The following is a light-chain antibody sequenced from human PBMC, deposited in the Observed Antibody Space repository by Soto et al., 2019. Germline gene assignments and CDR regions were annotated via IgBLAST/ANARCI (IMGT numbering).Light chain of an antibody. V-gene: IGLV2-14*02. CDR1: SNDVGRYNL. Sequence: QSALTQPASVSGSPEQSITISCTGTSNDVGRYNLVSWYQQHPGKAPKVMIYEATKRPSGVPDRFSGSKSGYTASLTVSGLQTEDEAFYYCSSSAGIYHYLVFGGGTKLTVL. CDR2: EAT. J-gene: IGLJ3*02. CDR3: SSSAGIYHYLV.